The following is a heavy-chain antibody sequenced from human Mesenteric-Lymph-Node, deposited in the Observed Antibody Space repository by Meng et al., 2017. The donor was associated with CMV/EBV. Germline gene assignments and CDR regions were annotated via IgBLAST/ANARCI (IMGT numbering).Heavy chain of an antibody. CDR1: GCTFTSYD. CDR2: MNPNSGNT. Sequence: SGCTFTSYDINWVRQATGQGLEWMGWMNPNSGNTGYAQKFQGRVTITRNTSISTAYMELSSLRSEDTAVYYCARGLYPGQQVALFDYWGQGSLVTVSS. V-gene: IGHV1-8*03. D-gene: IGHD5-12*01. J-gene: IGHJ4*02. CDR3: ARGLYPGQQVALFDY.